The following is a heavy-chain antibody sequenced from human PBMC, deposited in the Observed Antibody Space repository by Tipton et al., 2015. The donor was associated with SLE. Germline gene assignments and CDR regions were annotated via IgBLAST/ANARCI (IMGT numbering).Heavy chain of an antibody. V-gene: IGHV4-59*01. CDR2: ISNSGTT. CDR3: ANTEYVFFNGDF. CDR1: GVSISSFY. J-gene: IGHJ4*02. D-gene: IGHD2/OR15-2a*01. Sequence: LRLSCTVSGVSISSFYWSWIRQAPGKGLEWIGYISNSGTTNYNPSLKRRVTISLDTSKKQFPLNLRFVTAADTAVYYWANTEYVFFNGDFWGQGKPVTVSS.